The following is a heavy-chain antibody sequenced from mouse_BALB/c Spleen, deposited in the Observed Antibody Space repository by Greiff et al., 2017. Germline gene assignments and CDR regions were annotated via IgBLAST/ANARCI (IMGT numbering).Heavy chain of an antibody. CDR3: ARGDGNYEKVFDY. Sequence: LQESGPELVKPGASVKMSCKASGYTFTSYVMHWVKQKPGQGLEWIGYINPYNDGTKYNEKFKGKATLTSDKSSSTAYMELSSLTSEDSAVYYCARGDGNYEKVFDYWGQGTTLTVSS. CDR2: INPYNDGT. J-gene: IGHJ2*01. CDR1: GYTFTSYV. D-gene: IGHD2-1*01. V-gene: IGHV1-14*01.